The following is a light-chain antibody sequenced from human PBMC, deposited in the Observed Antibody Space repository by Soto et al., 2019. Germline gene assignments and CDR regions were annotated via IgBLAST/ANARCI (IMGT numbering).Light chain of an antibody. V-gene: IGLV2-14*03. CDR3: SSFTTSTSYV. CDR1: SSDVGAYDY. J-gene: IGLJ1*01. Sequence: QSALTQPASVSGSPGQSITISCTGTSSDVGAYDYVSWYQQHPGEVPKLMIFDVSDRPSGVSNRFSGSKSGNTASLTISGLQAEDEVDYSRSSFTTSTSYVFGSGTKLTVL. CDR2: DVS.